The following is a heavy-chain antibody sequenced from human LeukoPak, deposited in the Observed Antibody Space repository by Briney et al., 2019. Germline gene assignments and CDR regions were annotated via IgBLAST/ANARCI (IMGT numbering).Heavy chain of an antibody. V-gene: IGHV4-59*01. Sequence: SETLSPTCTVSGGSISSYYWSWIRQPPGKGLEWIGYIYYSGSTNYNPSLKSRVTISVDTSKNQFSLKLSSVTAADTAVYYCARDGVDLDAFDIWGQGTMVTVSS. CDR3: ARDGVDLDAFDI. CDR2: IYYSGST. CDR1: GGSISSYY. D-gene: IGHD3-3*01. J-gene: IGHJ3*02.